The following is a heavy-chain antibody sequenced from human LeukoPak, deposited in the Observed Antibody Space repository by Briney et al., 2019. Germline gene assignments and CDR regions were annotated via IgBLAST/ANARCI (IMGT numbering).Heavy chain of an antibody. Sequence: SQTLSLTCAISGDSVSSNSAAWNWIRQSPSRGLEWLGRTYYRSKWYNDYAVSVKSRITINPDTSKNQFSLQLNSVTPEDTAVYYCARGTAMDLPYYYYGMDVWGQGTTVTVSS. CDR1: GDSVSSNSAA. D-gene: IGHD5-18*01. CDR2: TYYRSKWYN. J-gene: IGHJ6*02. CDR3: ARGTAMDLPYYYYGMDV. V-gene: IGHV6-1*01.